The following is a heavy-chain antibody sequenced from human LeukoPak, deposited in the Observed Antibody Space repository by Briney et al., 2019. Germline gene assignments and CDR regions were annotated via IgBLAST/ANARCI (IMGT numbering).Heavy chain of an antibody. CDR1: GSSISSGYY. V-gene: IGHV4-38-2*02. CDR2: IYYSGST. J-gene: IGHJ4*02. Sequence: SETQSLTCTVSGSSISSGYYWGWIRQPQGKGLECIGAIYYSGSTYYITSLKSRVAISLHMSRTQLSLTLMSVTAADTAVYFCEASTRLIVVVDCWGQGTLVTVSS. CDR3: EASTRLIVVVDC. D-gene: IGHD3-22*01.